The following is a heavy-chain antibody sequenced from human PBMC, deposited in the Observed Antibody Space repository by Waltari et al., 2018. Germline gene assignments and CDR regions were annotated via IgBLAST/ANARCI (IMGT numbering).Heavy chain of an antibody. J-gene: IGHJ4*02. CDR1: GYSISSGYY. CDR2: IYHSGST. CDR3: ARDWSEYSGYDLFDY. D-gene: IGHD5-12*01. V-gene: IGHV4-38-2*02. Sequence: QVQLQESGPGLVKPSETLSLTCAVSGYSISSGYYWGWIRQPPGKGLEWIGSIYHSGSTYSNPSLKSRVTISVDTSKNQFSLKLSSVTAADTAVYYCARDWSEYSGYDLFDYWGQGTLVTVSS.